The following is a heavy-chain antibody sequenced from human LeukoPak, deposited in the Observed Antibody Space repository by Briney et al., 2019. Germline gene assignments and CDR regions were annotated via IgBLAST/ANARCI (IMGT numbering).Heavy chain of an antibody. CDR3: ARDFPDIVVVPAAISI. J-gene: IGHJ4*02. Sequence: PGGSLRLSCAASGFTFSSYSMNWVRQAPGKRLEWVSSISSSSSYIYYADSVKGRFTISRDNAKNSLYLQMNSLGAEDTAVYYCARDFPDIVVVPAAISIWGQGTLVTVSS. D-gene: IGHD2-2*01. CDR2: ISSSSSYI. CDR1: GFTFSSYS. V-gene: IGHV3-21*01.